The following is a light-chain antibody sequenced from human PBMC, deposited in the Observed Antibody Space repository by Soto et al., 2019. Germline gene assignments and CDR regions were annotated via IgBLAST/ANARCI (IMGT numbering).Light chain of an antibody. V-gene: IGLV2-8*01. CDR3: SSYARSNNLL. CDR1: SSDVGGYNY. J-gene: IGLJ2*01. CDR2: EVS. Sequence: QSVLTQPPSASGSPGHSVTISCTGTSSDVGGYNYVSWYQQHPGKAPHLMIYEVSRRPSGVPDRFSGSKSGNTASLTVSGLQAEDEADYYCSSYARSNNLLFGGGTKLTVL.